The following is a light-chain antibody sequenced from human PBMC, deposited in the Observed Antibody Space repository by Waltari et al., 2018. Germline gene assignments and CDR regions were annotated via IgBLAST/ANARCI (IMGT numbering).Light chain of an antibody. CDR2: TNN. J-gene: IGLJ2*01. CDR1: SSNIGNNY. CDR3: ATWDDSLNGQVI. V-gene: IGLV1-47*01. Sequence: QSVLTQPPLASGTPGQRVTIPCSGSSSNIGNNYVDWYQQLPGKAPKLLIYTNNQRPSGVPDRFSGSKSGTSASLAISGLRSEDEADYYCATWDDSLNGQVIFGGGTKLTVL.